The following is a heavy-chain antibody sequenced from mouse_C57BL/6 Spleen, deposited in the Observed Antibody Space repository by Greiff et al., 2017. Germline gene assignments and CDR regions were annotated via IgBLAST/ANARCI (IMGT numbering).Heavy chain of an antibody. CDR2: IYPGDGDT. CDR1: GYAFSSYW. Sequence: QIQLQQSGAELVKPGASVKISCKASGYAFSSYWMNWVKQRPGKGLEWIGQIYPGDGDTNYNGKFKGKATLTADKSSSTAYMQLSSLTSEDSAVYFCARDYGSSYGYFDYWGQGTTLTVSS. J-gene: IGHJ2*01. V-gene: IGHV1-80*01. CDR3: ARDYGSSYGYFDY. D-gene: IGHD1-1*01.